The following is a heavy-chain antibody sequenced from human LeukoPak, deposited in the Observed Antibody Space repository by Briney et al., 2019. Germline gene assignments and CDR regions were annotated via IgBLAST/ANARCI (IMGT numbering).Heavy chain of an antibody. Sequence: SETLSLTCTVSGGSISSYYWSWIRQPPGKGLEWIGYIYYSGSTSYNPSLKSRVTISVDTSKNQFSLKLSSVTAADTAVYYCARGYSGSYGRFDYWGLGTLVTVSS. CDR3: ARGYSGSYGRFDY. CDR2: IYYSGST. CDR1: GGSISSYY. V-gene: IGHV4-59*01. D-gene: IGHD1-26*01. J-gene: IGHJ4*02.